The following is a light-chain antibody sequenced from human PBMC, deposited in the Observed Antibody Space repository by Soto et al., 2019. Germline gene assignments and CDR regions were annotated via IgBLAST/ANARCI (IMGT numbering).Light chain of an antibody. CDR1: QSVSST. V-gene: IGKV3-15*01. CDR3: QQYKDWPTT. Sequence: EIVMTQSPATLSVSPGERATLSCRARQSVSSTLAWYQQKPGQAPRLLIYYASTRAIGVPARFSGSGSGTDFTLTITSLQSEDFGVYYCQQYKDWPTTFGQGTKVDIK. CDR2: YAS. J-gene: IGKJ1*01.